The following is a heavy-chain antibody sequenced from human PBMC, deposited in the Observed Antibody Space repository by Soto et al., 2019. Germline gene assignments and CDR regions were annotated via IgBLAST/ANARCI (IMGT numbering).Heavy chain of an antibody. J-gene: IGHJ3*02. CDR2: ISAYNGNT. CDR1: GYTFTSYG. Sequence: ASVKVSCKAFGYTFTSYGISWVRQAPGQGLEWMGWISAYNGNTNYAQKLQGRVTMTTDTSTSTAYMELRSLRSDDTAVYYCARDIHSFFIIPPPPDAFDIWGQGTMVTVSS. V-gene: IGHV1-18*01. D-gene: IGHD3-10*01. CDR3: ARDIHSFFIIPPPPDAFDI.